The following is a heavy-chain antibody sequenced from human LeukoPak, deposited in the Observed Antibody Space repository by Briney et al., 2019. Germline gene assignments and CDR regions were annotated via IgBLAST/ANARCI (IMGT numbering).Heavy chain of an antibody. CDR2: INHSGST. CDR3: AREKRIMITFGGVGNLDY. J-gene: IGHJ4*02. D-gene: IGHD3-16*01. CDR1: GGSFSGYY. V-gene: IGHV4-34*01. Sequence: PSETLSLTCAVYGGSFSGYYWSWIRQPPGKGLEWIGEINHSGSTNYNPSLKSRVTISVDTSKNQFSLKLSSVTAADTAVYYCAREKRIMITFGGVGNLDYWGQGTLVTVSS.